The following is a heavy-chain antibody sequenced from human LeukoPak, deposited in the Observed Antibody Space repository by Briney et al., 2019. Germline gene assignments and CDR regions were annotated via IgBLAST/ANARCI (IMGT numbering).Heavy chain of an antibody. CDR2: IKSKTDGGTT. V-gene: IGHV3-15*01. J-gene: IGHJ4*02. Sequence: PGGSLRLSCAASGFTFSNAWMSWVRQAPGKGLEWVGRIKSKTDGGTTDYAAPVKGRFTISRDDSKKTLYLQMNSLKTEDTAVYYCTTDYMDRYGYYDSSGQGPFDYWGQGTLVTVSS. CDR1: GFTFSNAW. D-gene: IGHD3-22*01. CDR3: TTDYMDRYGYYDSSGQGPFDY.